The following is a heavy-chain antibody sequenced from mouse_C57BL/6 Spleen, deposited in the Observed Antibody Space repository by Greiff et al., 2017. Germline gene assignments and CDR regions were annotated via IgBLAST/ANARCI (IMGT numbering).Heavy chain of an antibody. CDR1: GYTFTSYW. D-gene: IGHD1-1*01. Sequence: QVQLQQPGAELVKPGASVKLSCKASGYTFTSYWMHWVKQRPGQGLEWIGMIHPNSGSTNYNEKFKSKATLTVAKSTSTAYMQLSSLTSEDSAVYCCTREETTYYFDYWGKGTTRTGSS. V-gene: IGHV1-64*01. J-gene: IGHJ2*01. CDR3: TREETTYYFDY. CDR2: IHPNSGST.